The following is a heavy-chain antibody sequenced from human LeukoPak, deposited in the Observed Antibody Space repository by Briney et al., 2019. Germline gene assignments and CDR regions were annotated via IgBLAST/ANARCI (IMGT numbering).Heavy chain of an antibody. V-gene: IGHV3-23*01. Sequence: GGSLRLSCAASGCTFSSYGMSWVRQAPGKGLEWVSVIGVSGGTSYADSVKGRFTISRDNCKNTLYLQVNRLRAEDTAIYYCTKDYGGDPFHYWGQGPLVTVSS. CDR1: GCTFSSYG. CDR3: TKDYGGDPFHY. CDR2: IGVSGGT. D-gene: IGHD4-23*01. J-gene: IGHJ4*02.